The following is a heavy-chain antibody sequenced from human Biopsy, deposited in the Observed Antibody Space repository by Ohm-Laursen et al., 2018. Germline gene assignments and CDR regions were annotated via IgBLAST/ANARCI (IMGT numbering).Heavy chain of an antibody. D-gene: IGHD3/OR15-3a*01. CDR2: INGYSIST. Sequence: EASVKVSCKVSGHTLTNPDISWVRQAPGQGLEWLGWINGYSISTNYAPKFQGRIIMTTDTSTSTVYMELRSLRSDDTAMYYWTTDRTGRALFDNWGQGSLVTVSS. CDR3: TTDRTGRALFDN. J-gene: IGHJ4*02. V-gene: IGHV1-18*01. CDR1: GHTLTNPD.